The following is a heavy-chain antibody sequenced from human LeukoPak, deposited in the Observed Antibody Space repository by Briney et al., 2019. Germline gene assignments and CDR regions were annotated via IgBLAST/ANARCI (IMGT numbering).Heavy chain of an antibody. V-gene: IGHV1-2*02. D-gene: IGHD3-10*01. CDR1: GYTFSGTGWY. J-gene: IGHJ4*02. CDR2: IYPYTGAT. Sequence: WASVKVSCKASGYTFSGTGWYLYWLRQAPGQGLECMGWIYPYTGATHYAQKFQGRVAMTRDTSISTAYMELSRLRPDDTAVHYCARDGPAQMVDFDYWGQGTLVTVSS. CDR3: ARDGPAQMVDFDY.